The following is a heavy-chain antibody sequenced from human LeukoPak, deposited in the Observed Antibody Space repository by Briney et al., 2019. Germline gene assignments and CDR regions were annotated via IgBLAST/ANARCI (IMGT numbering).Heavy chain of an antibody. Sequence: SETLSLTCTVSGGSISGDHWNWIRQPPGKGLEWIGYVYSSGDTNYNPSLKSRVTISIDTSKNQFSLKLSSVTAADTAVYYCARRNDFGIWGQGTMVTVSS. V-gene: IGHV4-59*08. CDR3: ARRNDFGI. CDR1: GGSISGDH. CDR2: VYSSGDT. J-gene: IGHJ3*02.